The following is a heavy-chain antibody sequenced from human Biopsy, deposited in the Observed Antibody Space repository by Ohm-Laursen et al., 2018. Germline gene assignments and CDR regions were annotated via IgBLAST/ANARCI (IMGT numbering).Heavy chain of an antibody. V-gene: IGHV3-74*01. CDR3: AKVGSGYIDY. D-gene: IGHD5-18*01. CDR2: FNSDGTDT. J-gene: IGHJ4*02. CDR1: VSTFSSSW. Sequence: SLTLSFTASVSTFSSSWMPSFRQARRKGPAWVARFNSDGTDTTYADSVKARFTISRDNAKNTLYLQMNSLRVEDTAVYYCAKVGSGYIDYWGQGTLVIVSS.